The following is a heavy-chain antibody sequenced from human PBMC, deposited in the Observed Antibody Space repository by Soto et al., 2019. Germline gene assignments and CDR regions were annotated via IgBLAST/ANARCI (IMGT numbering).Heavy chain of an antibody. V-gene: IGHV4-59*12. Sequence: SETLSLTCTVSGGSISSYYWSWIRQPPGKGLEWIGYIYSSGSTNYNPSRKSRVSMSVDTSKNQFSLKLSPVAAADTAVYYCASEAITIFGEQRFGPWGHGTLVTVSS. CDR3: ASEAITIFGEQRFGP. CDR2: IYSSGST. J-gene: IGHJ5*02. CDR1: GGSISSYY. D-gene: IGHD3-3*01.